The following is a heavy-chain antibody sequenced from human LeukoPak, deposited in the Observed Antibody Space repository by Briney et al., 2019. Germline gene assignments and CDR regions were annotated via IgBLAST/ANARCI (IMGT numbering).Heavy chain of an antibody. D-gene: IGHD4-23*01. CDR3: ARPYGGNAYFDY. V-gene: IGHV3-7*01. CDR1: AFTFSSYW. J-gene: IGHJ4*02. Sequence: GSLRLSCAPAAFTFSSYWMSWVRPAAGKGLEWVANIKKDGSEKYYVGSVKGRFTISRDNAKNSLYLQMNSLRAEDTAVYYCARPYGGNAYFDYWGQGTLVTVSS. CDR2: IKKDGSEK.